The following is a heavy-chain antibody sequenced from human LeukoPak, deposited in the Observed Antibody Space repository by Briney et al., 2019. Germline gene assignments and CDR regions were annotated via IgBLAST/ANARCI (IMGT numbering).Heavy chain of an antibody. V-gene: IGHV3-74*01. CDR3: ARAARGYSYGSFDY. J-gene: IGHJ4*02. CDR2: INSDGTST. CDR1: GFTFSSYW. D-gene: IGHD5-18*01. Sequence: PGGSLRLSCAASGFTFSSYWMHWVRQVPGKGLVWVSRINSDGTSTSYADSVKGRFTISRDNAKNTLYLQMNSLRAGDTAVYYCARAARGYSYGSFDYWGQGTLVTVSS.